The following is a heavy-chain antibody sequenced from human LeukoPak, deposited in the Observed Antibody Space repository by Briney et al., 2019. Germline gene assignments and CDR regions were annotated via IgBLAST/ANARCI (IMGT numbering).Heavy chain of an antibody. CDR2: IYYTGST. V-gene: IGHV4-59*08. J-gene: IGHJ6*03. CDR3: ARRYDSSLYYYYYMDV. Sequence: SETLSLTCTVSGGSIDSYYWSWIRQPPGKGLEWIGYIYYTGSTEYHPSLKSRVTISLDTSKNQFSLKLSSVTAADTAVYYCARRYDSSLYYYYYMDVWGKGTTVTVSS. CDR1: GGSIDSYY. D-gene: IGHD3-22*01.